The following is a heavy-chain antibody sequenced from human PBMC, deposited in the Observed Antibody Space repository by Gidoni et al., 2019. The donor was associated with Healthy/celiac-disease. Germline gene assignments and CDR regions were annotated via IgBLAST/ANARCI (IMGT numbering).Heavy chain of an antibody. D-gene: IGHD6-19*01. CDR3: ARARGRSVAVYYFDY. CDR1: VFTVSSYW. J-gene: IGHJ4*02. Sequence: EVQLVESGGGLVQPGGSLRLSCAASVFTVSSYWLHWVRQAPGKGLVWVSRINSDGSSTSYADSVKGRFTISRNNAKNTLYLQMNSLRAEDTAVYYCARARGRSVAVYYFDYWGQGTLVTVSS. V-gene: IGHV3-74*01. CDR2: INSDGSST.